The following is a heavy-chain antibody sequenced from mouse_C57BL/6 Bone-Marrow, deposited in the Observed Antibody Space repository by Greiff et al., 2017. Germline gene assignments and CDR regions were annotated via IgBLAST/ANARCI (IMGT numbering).Heavy chain of an antibody. CDR3: AIYAFDY. CDR2: IYPGSGST. J-gene: IGHJ2*01. D-gene: IGHD6-5*01. V-gene: IGHV1-55*01. CDR1: GYTFTSYW. Sequence: QVHVKQSGAELVKPGASVKMSCKASGYTFTSYWITWVKQRPGQGLEWIGDIYPGSGSTNYNEKFKSKATLTVDTSSSTAYMQLSSLTSEDSAVYYCAIYAFDYWGQGTTLTVSS.